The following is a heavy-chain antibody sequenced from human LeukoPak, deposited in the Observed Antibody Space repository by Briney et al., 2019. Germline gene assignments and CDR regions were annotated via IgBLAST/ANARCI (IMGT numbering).Heavy chain of an antibody. CDR3: ARGRGAGRRDGSGSYYGNWFDP. V-gene: IGHV1-8*01. J-gene: IGHJ5*02. CDR2: MNPNSGNT. CDR1: GYTFTSYD. D-gene: IGHD3-10*01. Sequence: ASVKVSCKASGYTFTSYDINWVRQATGQGLEWMGWMNPNSGNTGYAQKFQGRVTMTRNTSISTAYMELSSLRSEDTAVYYCARGRGAGRRDGSGSYYGNWFDPWGQGTLVTVSS.